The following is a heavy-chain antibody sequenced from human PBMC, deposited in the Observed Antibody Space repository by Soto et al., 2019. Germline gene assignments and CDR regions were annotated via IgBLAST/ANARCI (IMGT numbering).Heavy chain of an antibody. J-gene: IGHJ6*02. Sequence: SETLSLTCAVYGGSFSGYYWSWIRQPPGKGLEWIGEINHSGSTTYNPTLKSRVTISVETSKNQLSLKLRSVTAADTAVYYCARFWSGYDRVVYYYGMDVWGQGTTVTVSS. CDR3: ARFWSGYDRVVYYYGMDV. CDR2: INHSGST. D-gene: IGHD3-3*01. V-gene: IGHV4-34*01. CDR1: GGSFSGYY.